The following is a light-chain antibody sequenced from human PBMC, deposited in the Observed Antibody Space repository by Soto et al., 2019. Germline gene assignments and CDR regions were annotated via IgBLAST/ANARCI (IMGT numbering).Light chain of an antibody. CDR3: QGYRDSPPTYT. V-gene: IGKV3-20*01. CDR1: QSVSSSY. CDR2: GAS. Sequence: EIVLTQSPGTLSLSPGERATLSCRASQSVSSSYLAWYQQKPGQAPRLLIYGASSRSTGIPDRFSGSGSGTDFTLDISRLEPEDFAVYYCQGYRDSPPTYTFGQGTRLEI. J-gene: IGKJ2*01.